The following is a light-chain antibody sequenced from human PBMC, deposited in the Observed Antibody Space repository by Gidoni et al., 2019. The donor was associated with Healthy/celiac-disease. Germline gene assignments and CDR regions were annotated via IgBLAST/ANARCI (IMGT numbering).Light chain of an antibody. Sequence: DIQMTQSPSSLSASVGDRVTITGRASQRISSYLNWYQQKPGKAPKLLIYAESSLQSGVPSRFSGSGSGTDFTLTISSLQPEDFATYYCQQSYSTPRTFGQGTKVEIK. CDR3: QQSYSTPRT. CDR2: AES. CDR1: QRISSY. J-gene: IGKJ1*01. V-gene: IGKV1-39*01.